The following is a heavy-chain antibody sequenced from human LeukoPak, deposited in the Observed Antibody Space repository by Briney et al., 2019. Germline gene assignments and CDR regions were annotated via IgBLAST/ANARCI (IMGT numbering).Heavy chain of an antibody. D-gene: IGHD5-24*01. CDR3: ARTPQRRDGYNFDY. Sequence: SETLSLTCTVSGGSISSGGYYWSWIRQHPGKGLEWIGYIYYSGSTYYNPSLKSRVTISVDTSKNQFSLKLSSVTAADTAVYYCARTPQRRDGYNFDYWGQGTLVTVSS. CDR2: IYYSGST. V-gene: IGHV4-31*03. J-gene: IGHJ4*02. CDR1: GGSISSGGYY.